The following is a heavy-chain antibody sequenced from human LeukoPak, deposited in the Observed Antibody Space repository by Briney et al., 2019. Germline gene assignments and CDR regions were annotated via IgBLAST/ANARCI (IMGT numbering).Heavy chain of an antibody. CDR3: ARDSIAANFDY. D-gene: IGHD6-13*01. CDR1: GFTFSSYW. V-gene: IGHV3-7*03. J-gene: IGHJ4*02. CDR2: IKQDGSEK. Sequence: QPGGSLRLSCAASGFTFSSYWMSWVRQAPGKGLEWVANIKQDGSEKYYVDSVKGRFTISRDNAKNSLYLQMNGLRAEDTAVYYCARDSIAANFDYWGQGTLVTVSS.